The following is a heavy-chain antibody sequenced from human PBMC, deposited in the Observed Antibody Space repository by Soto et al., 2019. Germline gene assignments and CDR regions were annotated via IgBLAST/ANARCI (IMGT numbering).Heavy chain of an antibody. CDR1: GFTFSTYA. CDR2: IKQDGSQK. Sequence: GGSLRLSCAASGFTFSTYAMNWVRQAPGNGLEWVANIKQDGSQKWYVDSVKGRFTISRDNAKKSLFLQMNSLRVEDTAVYYCAKDGTGYYPNYFDYWGQGTLVTVS. V-gene: IGHV3-7*01. CDR3: AKDGTGYYPNYFDY. D-gene: IGHD3-9*01. J-gene: IGHJ4*02.